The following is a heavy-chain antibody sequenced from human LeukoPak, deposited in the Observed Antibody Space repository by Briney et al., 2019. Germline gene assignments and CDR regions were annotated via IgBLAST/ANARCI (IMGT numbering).Heavy chain of an antibody. J-gene: IGHJ4*02. D-gene: IGHD5-18*01. V-gene: IGHV1-2*02. CDR2: INPKSGDP. CDR3: AKWSDTAMAIIDY. Sequence: ASVKVSCKTSGYRFTGYYMHWVRQAPGQGLEWMGWINPKSGDPIYVQKFQGRVTLTRDTSIDTVYLELSSLKSDDTAVYYCAKWSDTAMAIIDYWGQGTLVTVSS. CDR1: GYRFTGYY.